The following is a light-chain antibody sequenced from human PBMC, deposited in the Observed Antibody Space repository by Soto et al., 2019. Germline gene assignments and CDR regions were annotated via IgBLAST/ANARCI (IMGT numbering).Light chain of an antibody. CDR2: DVT. J-gene: IGLJ1*01. Sequence: QSVLTQPASVSGSPGQSITISCTGTSSDVGAYNYVYWYQQHPGKVPKLMIYDVTNRPSGVSNRFSGSKSGNTASLTISGLQAEDEADYYCNSYTSSITYVFVTGTKVNLL. CDR3: NSYTSSITYV. CDR1: SSDVGAYNY. V-gene: IGLV2-14*01.